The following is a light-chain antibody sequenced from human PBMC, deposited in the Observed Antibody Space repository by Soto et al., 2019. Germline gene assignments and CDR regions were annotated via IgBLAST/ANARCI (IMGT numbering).Light chain of an antibody. V-gene: IGKV3D-15*01. CDR2: RAS. CDR3: QQYNHWSGT. Sequence: VMTQSPVTLSVSPGEKATFSCRASQSVTNNLAWYQQTPGQAPRLLIYRASTRATGVPVRFSGSGSGTQFTLTISSLQSEDSAVYFCQQYNHWSGTFGQGTKVEIK. J-gene: IGKJ1*01. CDR1: QSVTNN.